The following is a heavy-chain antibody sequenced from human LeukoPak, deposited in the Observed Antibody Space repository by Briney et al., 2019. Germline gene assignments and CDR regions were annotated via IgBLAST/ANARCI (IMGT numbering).Heavy chain of an antibody. Sequence: PGGSLRLSCAASGFTFSSYSMNWVRQAPGRGLEWVSYISSSSSTIYYADSVKGRFTISRDNAKNSLYPQMNSLRAEDTAVYYCAALYDSSGYYKSQFDYWGQGTLVTVSS. V-gene: IGHV3-48*04. J-gene: IGHJ4*02. CDR1: GFTFSSYS. CDR2: ISSSSSTI. D-gene: IGHD3-22*01. CDR3: AALYDSSGYYKSQFDY.